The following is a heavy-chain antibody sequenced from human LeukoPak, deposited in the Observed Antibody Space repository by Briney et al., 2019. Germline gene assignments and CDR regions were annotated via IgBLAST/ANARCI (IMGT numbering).Heavy chain of an antibody. J-gene: IGHJ4*02. CDR3: ARGRDGYNGIGDY. Sequence: GGSLRLSCAASGFTFDDYAMHWVRQAPGKGLEWVSGISWNSGSIGYADSVKGRFTISRDNAKNSLHVQMNSLRAEDMALYYCARGRDGYNGIGDYWGQGTLVTVSS. CDR1: GFTFDDYA. D-gene: IGHD5-24*01. CDR2: ISWNSGSI. V-gene: IGHV3-9*03.